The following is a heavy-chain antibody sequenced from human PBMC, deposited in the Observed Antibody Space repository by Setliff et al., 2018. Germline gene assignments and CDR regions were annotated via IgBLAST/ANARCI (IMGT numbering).Heavy chain of an antibody. CDR2: IYDSGSS. J-gene: IGHJ5*02. CDR1: GGSVSNSGFF. V-gene: IGHV4-39*01. Sequence: SETLSLTCTVSGGSVSNSGFFWGWLRQAPGRGLEWIGNIYDSGSSNYNASLKSRLIITRDTSKNQISLKLTSVTAADTAVYYCGRGFSRIEGWGNWFDPWGQGILVTVSS. CDR3: GRGFSRIEGWGNWFDP. D-gene: IGHD2-15*01.